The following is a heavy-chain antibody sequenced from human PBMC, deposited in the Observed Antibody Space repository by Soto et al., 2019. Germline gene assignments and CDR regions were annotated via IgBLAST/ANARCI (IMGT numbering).Heavy chain of an antibody. CDR3: ARNGSYYDFWSGYYFGGGMDV. J-gene: IGHJ6*02. V-gene: IGHV4-34*01. CDR2: INHSGST. CDR1: GGSFSGYY. Sequence: SETLSLTXAVYGGSFSGYYWSWIRQPPGKGLEWIGEINHSGSTNYNPSLKSRVTISVDTSKNQFSLKLSSVTAADTAVYYCARNGSYYDFWSGYYFGGGMDVWGQGTTVTVSS. D-gene: IGHD3-3*01.